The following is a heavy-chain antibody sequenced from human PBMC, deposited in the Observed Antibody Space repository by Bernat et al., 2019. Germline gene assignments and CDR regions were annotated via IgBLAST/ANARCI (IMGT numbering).Heavy chain of an antibody. Sequence: EVQLVESGGGLVKPGGSLRLSCAASGFTFSSYSMNWVRQAPGKGLEWVSSISSSSSYIYYADSVKGRFTISRDNAKNSLYLQMNSLRAEDTAVYYCARYCLPETDGSGGNWFDPWGQGTLVTVSS. V-gene: IGHV3-21*01. CDR3: ARYCLPETDGSGGNWFDP. CDR1: GFTFSSYS. J-gene: IGHJ5*02. D-gene: IGHD3-10*01. CDR2: ISSSSSYI.